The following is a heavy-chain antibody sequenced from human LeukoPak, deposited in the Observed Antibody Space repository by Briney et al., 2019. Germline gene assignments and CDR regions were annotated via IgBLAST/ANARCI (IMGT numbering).Heavy chain of an antibody. CDR3: ARVNRIVVVINPLSY. CDR1: GFTFSSYG. CDR2: ISYDGSNK. Sequence: GGSLRLSCAASGFTFSSYGMHWVRQAPGKGLEWVAVISYDGSNKYYADSVKGRFTISRDNSKNTLYLQMNSLRAEDTAVYYCARVNRIVVVINPLSYWGQGTLVTVPS. J-gene: IGHJ4*02. V-gene: IGHV3-30*03. D-gene: IGHD3-22*01.